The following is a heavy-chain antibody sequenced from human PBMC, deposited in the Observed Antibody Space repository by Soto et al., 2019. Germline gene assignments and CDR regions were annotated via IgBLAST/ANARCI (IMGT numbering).Heavy chain of an antibody. CDR1: GFTFRSYA. CDR3: AKSQRPQWILAKYFDS. Sequence: LRLSCAASGFTFRSYAMSWVRQAPGKGLEWVATITGTGTSTYFADSVKGRFTISRDNSRNTLYLQLNSLRAEDTAVYYCAKSQRPQWILAKYFDSWGQGALVTVSS. J-gene: IGHJ4*02. V-gene: IGHV3-23*01. D-gene: IGHD5-18*01. CDR2: ITGTGTST.